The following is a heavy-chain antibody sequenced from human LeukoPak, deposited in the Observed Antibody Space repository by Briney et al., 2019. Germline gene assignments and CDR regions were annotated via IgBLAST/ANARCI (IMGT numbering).Heavy chain of an antibody. Sequence: GGSLKISCRGSGYSFTSYWIVWVRQMPGKGLEWMGIIYPGDSDTRYSPSFEGQVTISADKSRSTAYLQWSRLKASDTAMYYCARQPTSGWYGDYWGQGTLVTVSS. J-gene: IGHJ4*02. CDR2: IYPGDSDT. CDR3: ARQPTSGWYGDY. V-gene: IGHV5-51*01. CDR1: GYSFTSYW. D-gene: IGHD6-19*01.